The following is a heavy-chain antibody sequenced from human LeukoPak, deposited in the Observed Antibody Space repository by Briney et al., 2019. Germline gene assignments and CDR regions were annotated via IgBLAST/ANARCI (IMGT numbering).Heavy chain of an antibody. CDR2: INPNSGGT. V-gene: IGHV1-2*02. J-gene: IGHJ4*02. CDR1: GYTFTGYY. D-gene: IGHD3-22*01. Sequence: RASVKVSCKASGYTFTGYYMHWVRQAPGQGLEWMGWINPNSGGTNYAQEFQGRVTMTRDTSISTAYMELSRLRSDDTAVYYCARDRRYYDSSGYLDYWGQGTLVTVSS. CDR3: ARDRRYYDSSGYLDY.